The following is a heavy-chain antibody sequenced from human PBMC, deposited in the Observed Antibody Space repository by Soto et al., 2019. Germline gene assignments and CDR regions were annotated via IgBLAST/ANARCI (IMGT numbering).Heavy chain of an antibody. CDR2: IYYSGST. D-gene: IGHD2-15*01. J-gene: IGHJ5*02. CDR3: ARTYCSGGSCYSSFWFDP. Sequence: PSETLSLTCTVSGGSISSGGYYWSWIRQHPGKGLEWIGYIYYSGSTYYNPSLKSRVTISVDTSKNQFSLKLSSVTAADTAVYYCARTYCSGGSCYSSFWFDPWGQGTQVTVSS. V-gene: IGHV4-31*03. CDR1: GGSISSGGYY.